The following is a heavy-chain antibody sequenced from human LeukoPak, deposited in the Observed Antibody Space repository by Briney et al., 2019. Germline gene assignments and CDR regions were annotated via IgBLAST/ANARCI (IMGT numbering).Heavy chain of an antibody. V-gene: IGHV3-23*01. D-gene: IGHD2-15*01. CDR3: AKTQGYYDA. CDR1: GFTFSNYA. CDR2: IYGSDDKT. J-gene: IGHJ5*02. Sequence: GPLRLSCVASGFTFSNYAMSWVRQAPGKGLELVSGIYGSDDKTVYGDAVKGRFTISRDNSKNTLYLQMNSLRADDTAVYYCAKTQGYYDAWGQGALVTVSS.